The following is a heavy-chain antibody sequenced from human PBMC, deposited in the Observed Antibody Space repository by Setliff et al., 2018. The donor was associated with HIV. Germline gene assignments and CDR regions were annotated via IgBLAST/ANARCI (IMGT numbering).Heavy chain of an antibody. V-gene: IGHV5-51*01. J-gene: IGHJ3*02. Sequence: GESLKIYCKGSENTFTRYWIGWVRQMPGKGLEWMGIIYAGDSDTRYSPSFQGQVTISADKSISTAYLQWSSLKASDTAMYYCARQRDPDGFDIWGQGTMVTVSS. CDR3: ARQRDPDGFDI. CDR2: IYAGDSDT. CDR1: ENTFTRYW.